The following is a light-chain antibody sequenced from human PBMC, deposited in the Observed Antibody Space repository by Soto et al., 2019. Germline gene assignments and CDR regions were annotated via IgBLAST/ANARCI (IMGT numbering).Light chain of an antibody. CDR1: SSNIGAGYD. V-gene: IGLV1-40*01. CDR3: QSYDSSLSGWV. J-gene: IGLJ3*02. CDR2: GNI. Sequence: QSVLTQPPSVSGAPGQRVTIYCTGRSSNIGAGYDVHWYQQLPGTAPKLLIYGNINRPSGVPDRFSGSKSGTSASLAITGLQAEDEADYYCQSYDSSLSGWVFGGGTQLTVL.